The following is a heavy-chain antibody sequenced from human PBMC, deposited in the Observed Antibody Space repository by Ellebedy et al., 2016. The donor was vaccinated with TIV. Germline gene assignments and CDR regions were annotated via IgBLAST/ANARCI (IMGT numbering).Heavy chain of an antibody. D-gene: IGHD3-10*01. Sequence: MPGGSLRLTCTVSGGSISSYYWSWIRQPPGKGLEWIGYIYYSGSTNYNPSLKSRVTISVDTSKNQFSLKLTSVTAADTAIYYCARGRDYYPYWGQGALVTVSS. CDR2: IYYSGST. J-gene: IGHJ4*02. CDR1: GGSISSYY. CDR3: ARGRDYYPY. V-gene: IGHV4-59*12.